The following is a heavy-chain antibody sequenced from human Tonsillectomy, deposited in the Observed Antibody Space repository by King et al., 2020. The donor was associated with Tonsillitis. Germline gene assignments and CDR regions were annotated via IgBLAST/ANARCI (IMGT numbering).Heavy chain of an antibody. CDR2: ISYDGSNK. V-gene: IGHV3-30*04. J-gene: IGHJ5*02. D-gene: IGHD3-16*01. CDR1: GFTFSSYA. CDR3: ARSPRGGWNWCDP. Sequence: VQLVESGGGVVQPGRSLRLSCAASGFTFSSYAMHWVRQAPGKGLEWVAVISYDGSNKYYADSVKGRFTISRDNSKNTLYLQMNSLRAEDTAVYYCARSPRGGWNWCDPWGQGTLVTVSS.